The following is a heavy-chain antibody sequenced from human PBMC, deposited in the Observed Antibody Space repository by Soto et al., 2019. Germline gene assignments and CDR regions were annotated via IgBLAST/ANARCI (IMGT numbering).Heavy chain of an antibody. CDR1: GFPFSIYA. J-gene: IGHJ4*02. D-gene: IGHD1-1*01. V-gene: IGHV3-33*01. Sequence: GGSLRLSCAASGFPFSIYAIHWVRQSPGKGLEWVAIIWFDGSNKYYADSVKGRFSISRDNSKNTLFLQMESLRAEDTAVYYCARGQLPAVNTYFDFWGQGTLFTVSS. CDR3: ARGQLPAVNTYFDF. CDR2: IWFDGSNK.